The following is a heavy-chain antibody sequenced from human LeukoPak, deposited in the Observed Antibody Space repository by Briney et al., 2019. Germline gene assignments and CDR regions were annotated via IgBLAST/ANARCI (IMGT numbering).Heavy chain of an antibody. D-gene: IGHD6-19*01. J-gene: IGHJ4*02. CDR1: GGSISSYY. V-gene: IGHV4-59*01. Sequence: SETLSLTCTVSGGSISSYYWTWIRQPPGKGLEWIGYIYYSGSSNYNPSLKCRVTISVDTSKNQFSLKLSSVTAADTAVYFCAREVVAVAGSYFDSWGQGTLVTVSS. CDR3: AREVVAVAGSYFDS. CDR2: IYYSGSS.